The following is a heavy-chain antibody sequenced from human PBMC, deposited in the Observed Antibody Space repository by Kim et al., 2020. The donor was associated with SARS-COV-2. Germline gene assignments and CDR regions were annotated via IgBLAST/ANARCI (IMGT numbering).Heavy chain of an antibody. CDR1: GFTFSSYG. CDR3: ARGDVDTAMDGFDY. CDR2: IWYDGSNK. D-gene: IGHD5-18*01. V-gene: IGHV3-33*01. Sequence: GGSLRLSCAASGFTFSSYGMHWVRQAPGKGLEWVAVIWYDGSNKYYADSVKGRFTISRDNSKNTLYLQMNSLRAEDTAVYYCARGDVDTAMDGFDYWGQGTLVTVSS. J-gene: IGHJ4*02.